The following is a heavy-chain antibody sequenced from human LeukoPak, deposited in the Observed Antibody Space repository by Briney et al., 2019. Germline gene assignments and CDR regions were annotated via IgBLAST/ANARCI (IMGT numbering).Heavy chain of an antibody. Sequence: PSETLSLTCTVSGGSISSYYWSWIRQPPGKGLEWIGYIYYSGSTYYNPSLKSRVTISVDTSKNQFSLKLSSVTAADTAVYYCASSVDSSGYYWGNYYFDYWGQGTLVTVSS. CDR2: IYYSGST. CDR1: GGSISSYY. J-gene: IGHJ4*02. CDR3: ASSVDSSGYYWGNYYFDY. D-gene: IGHD3-22*01. V-gene: IGHV4-59*12.